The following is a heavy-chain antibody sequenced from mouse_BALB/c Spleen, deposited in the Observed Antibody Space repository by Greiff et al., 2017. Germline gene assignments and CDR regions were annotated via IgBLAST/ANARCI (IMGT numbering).Heavy chain of an antibody. CDR2: INPSNGRT. V-gene: IGHV1S81*02. Sequence: QVQLQQPGAELVKPGASVKLSCKASGYTFTSYWMHWVKQRPGQGLEWIGEINPSNGRTNYNEKFKSKATLTVDKSSSTAYMQLSSLTSEDSAVYYCARGVNPALSDYWGQGTTLTVSS. J-gene: IGHJ2*01. D-gene: IGHD2-2*01. CDR1: GYTFTSYW. CDR3: ARGVNPALSDY.